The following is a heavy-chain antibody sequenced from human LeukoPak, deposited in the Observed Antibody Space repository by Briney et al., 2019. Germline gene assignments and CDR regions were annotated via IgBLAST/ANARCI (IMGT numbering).Heavy chain of an antibody. CDR1: GFSFSNYG. V-gene: IGHV3-23*01. D-gene: IGHD3-10*01. J-gene: IGHJ4*02. CDR2: ISGGGGSS. CDR3: ARDADYGSGSVDFDY. Sequence: PGGSLRLSCVASGFSFSNYGMSWVRQAPGKGLEWVSAISGGGGSSYYADSVKGRFTISRDNSKNTLYLQMNSLRAEDTAVYYCARDADYGSGSVDFDYWGQGTLVTVSS.